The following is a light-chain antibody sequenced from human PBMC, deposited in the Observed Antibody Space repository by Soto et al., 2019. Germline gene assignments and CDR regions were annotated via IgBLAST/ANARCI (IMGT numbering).Light chain of an antibody. Sequence: QSALTQPASVSGSPGQSITISCTGTSSDVGGYNYVSWYQQHPGKAPLLMIYDVSNRPSGVSNRFSGAKSGNTASLTISGLQAEDEADYYCSSYTSSSTLYGFGTGTKLTVL. V-gene: IGLV2-14*01. CDR2: DVS. CDR1: SSDVGGYNY. J-gene: IGLJ1*01. CDR3: SSYTSSSTLYG.